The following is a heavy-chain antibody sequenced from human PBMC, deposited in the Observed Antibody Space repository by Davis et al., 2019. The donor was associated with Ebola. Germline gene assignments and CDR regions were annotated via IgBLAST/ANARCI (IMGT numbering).Heavy chain of an antibody. D-gene: IGHD6-6*01. J-gene: IGHJ5*02. CDR1: GFTFSSYG. CDR3: AKFISIAASRDWFDP. Sequence: GESLKISCAASGFTFSSYGMHWVRQAPGKGLEWVAVISYDGSNKYYADSVKGRFTISRDNSKNTLYLQMNSLRAEDTAVYYCAKFISIAASRDWFDPWGQGTLVTVSS. CDR2: ISYDGSNK. V-gene: IGHV3-30-3*02.